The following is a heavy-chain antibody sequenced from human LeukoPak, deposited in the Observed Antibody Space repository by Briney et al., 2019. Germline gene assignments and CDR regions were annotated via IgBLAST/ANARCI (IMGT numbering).Heavy chain of an antibody. D-gene: IGHD4/OR15-4a*01. Sequence: PGESLRLSCAAPGFTVSSNYMNWVRQAPGKGLEWLSVMYSGGGTYYADSVKGRFTISRDNSENTLYLQMNNLTPEDTAVYYCARGTRPMVNYYYFYGLDVWGQGTTVTVSS. J-gene: IGHJ6*02. CDR2: MYSGGGT. V-gene: IGHV3-66*02. CDR1: GFTVSSNY. CDR3: ARGTRPMVNYYYFYGLDV.